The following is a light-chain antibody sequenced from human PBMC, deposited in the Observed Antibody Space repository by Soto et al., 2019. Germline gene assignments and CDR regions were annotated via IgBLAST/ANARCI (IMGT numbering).Light chain of an antibody. CDR2: DAS. CDR3: QQYDNLPFT. J-gene: IGKJ3*01. Sequence: DTQMTQSPSSLSASVGDRVTITCQASQDISNYLNWYQQKPGKAPKLLIYDASNLETGVPSRFSGSGSGTDFTFTISSLQPEHIATYYCQQYDNLPFTFGPGTKVDIK. CDR1: QDISNY. V-gene: IGKV1-33*01.